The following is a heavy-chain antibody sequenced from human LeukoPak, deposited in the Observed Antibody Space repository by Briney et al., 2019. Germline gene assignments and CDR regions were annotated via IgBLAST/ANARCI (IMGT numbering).Heavy chain of an antibody. D-gene: IGHD1-26*01. CDR2: ISGSGGST. J-gene: IGHJ4*02. V-gene: IGHV3-23*01. CDR1: GFTFSSYA. Sequence: GGSLRLSCAPSGFTFSSYAMSWVRQAPGKGLEWVSAISGSGGSTYCVDSVKGRFTISRDNSKNTLYLQMNSLRAEDTAVYYCAKSSHPQWAPLDYWGQGTLVTVSS. CDR3: AKSSHPQWAPLDY.